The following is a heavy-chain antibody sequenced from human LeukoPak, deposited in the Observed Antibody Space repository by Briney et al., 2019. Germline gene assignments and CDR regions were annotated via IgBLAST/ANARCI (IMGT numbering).Heavy chain of an antibody. CDR1: GFTFSSYS. CDR2: ISSSSSTI. CDR3: AKDLRGVYAVDAFDI. D-gene: IGHD2-8*01. J-gene: IGHJ3*02. Sequence: GGSLRLSCAASGFTFSSYSMNWVRQAPGKRLEWVSYISSSSSTIYYADSVKGRFTISRDNSKNTLYLQMNGLRAEDTAVYYCAKDLRGVYAVDAFDIWGQGTMVTVSS. V-gene: IGHV3-48*01.